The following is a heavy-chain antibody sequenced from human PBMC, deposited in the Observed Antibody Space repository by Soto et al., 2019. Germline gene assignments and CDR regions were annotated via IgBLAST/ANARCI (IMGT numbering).Heavy chain of an antibody. Sequence: PSETLSLTCTVSGGSIRGGDYYWTWIRQSPGKGLEWIGYIYSRGDTSYNPSVESRVTISRDTSKNQFSLNLSSVTAADTAVYYCARDRGSDYDSACGFYHYWGQGTRVTVSS. D-gene: IGHD3-22*01. V-gene: IGHV4-30-4*01. CDR2: IYSRGDT. CDR1: GGSIRGGDYY. CDR3: ARDRGSDYDSACGFYHY. J-gene: IGHJ4*02.